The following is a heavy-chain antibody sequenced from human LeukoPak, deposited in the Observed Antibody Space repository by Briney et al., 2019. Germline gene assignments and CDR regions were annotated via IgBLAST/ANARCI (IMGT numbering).Heavy chain of an antibody. J-gene: IGHJ4*02. D-gene: IGHD4-11*01. Sequence: ASVKVSCKASGGTFSSYAISWVRQAPGQGPEWMGGITPMFGTAKYAQKFQGRVTITADESTSTAYMELSSLRSEDTAVYYCARQGGTTNRLDSWGQGTLVTVSS. V-gene: IGHV1-69*13. CDR2: ITPMFGTA. CDR3: ARQGGTTNRLDS. CDR1: GGTFSSYA.